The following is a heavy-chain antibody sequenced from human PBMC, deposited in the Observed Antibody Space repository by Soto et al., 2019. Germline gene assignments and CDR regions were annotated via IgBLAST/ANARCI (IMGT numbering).Heavy chain of an antibody. D-gene: IGHD6-19*01. CDR2: ISGSGGST. V-gene: IGHV3-23*01. Sequence: EVQLLESGGGLVQPGGSLRLSCAASGFTFSSYAMSWVRQAPGKGLEWVSAISGSGGSTYYADSVKGRFTISRDNSKNTLYLQMNSLRAEDTAVYYCAKGWFAAVAGTYYCDYWGQGTLVTVSS. CDR1: GFTFSSYA. J-gene: IGHJ4*02. CDR3: AKGWFAAVAGTYYCDY.